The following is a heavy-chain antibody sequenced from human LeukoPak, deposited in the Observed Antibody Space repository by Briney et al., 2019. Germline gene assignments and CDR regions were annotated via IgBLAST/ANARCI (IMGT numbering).Heavy chain of an antibody. V-gene: IGHV3-23*01. J-gene: IGHJ4*02. CDR3: AKDRPDYYDSSGYYLRGYFDP. CDR2: ISVSGNT. D-gene: IGHD3-22*01. Sequence: GGSLRLSCAASGFTLSSYAMSWVRQGPGKGLEWVSAISVSGNTYHADSVKGRFTISRDSSKNTLYLQMNSLRAEDTAVYYCAKDRPDYYDSSGYYLRGYFDPWGQGTLVTVSS. CDR1: GFTLSSYA.